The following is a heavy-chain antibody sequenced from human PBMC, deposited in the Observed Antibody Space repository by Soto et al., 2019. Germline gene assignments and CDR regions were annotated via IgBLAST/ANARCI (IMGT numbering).Heavy chain of an antibody. CDR2: INPNSGGT. CDR3: ARNCAGYCQPYDALDI. D-gene: IGHD2-21*02. J-gene: IGHJ3*02. CDR1: GYTFTGYY. V-gene: IGHV1-2*02. Sequence: GASVKVSCKASGYTFTGYYLHWVRQAPGQGLEWMGWINPNSGGTSYAQRFQGRVTMTSDTSVTTTYMEVSRLGSDDTAVYYCARNCAGYCQPYDALDIWGQGTMVTVSS.